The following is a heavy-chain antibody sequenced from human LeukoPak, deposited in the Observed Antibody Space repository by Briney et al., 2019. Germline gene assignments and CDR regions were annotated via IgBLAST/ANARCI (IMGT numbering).Heavy chain of an antibody. Sequence: SQTLSLTCTVSGGSISSGSYYWSWIRQPAGKGLEWIGHIYTSGSTNYNPSLKSRVTISVDTSKNQFSLNLSSVTAADTAVYYCARVYSYGYPLGYWGQGTLVTVSS. D-gene: IGHD5-18*01. CDR1: GGSISSGSYY. CDR3: ARVYSYGYPLGY. CDR2: IYTSGST. V-gene: IGHV4-61*09. J-gene: IGHJ4*02.